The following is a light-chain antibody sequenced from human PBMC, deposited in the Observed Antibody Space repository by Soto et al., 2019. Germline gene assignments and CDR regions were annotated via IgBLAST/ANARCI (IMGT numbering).Light chain of an antibody. V-gene: IGKV1-39*01. J-gene: IGKJ1*01. Sequence: DIQMTQSPSSLSASVGDRVAITCRASQSISSYINWYQQKPGKAPKLLIYAASSLQSGVPSRFSGSGSGTDFTLTISSLQPEDFATYYCQQSYSTTRTFGPGTKVEIK. CDR3: QQSYSTTRT. CDR1: QSISSY. CDR2: AAS.